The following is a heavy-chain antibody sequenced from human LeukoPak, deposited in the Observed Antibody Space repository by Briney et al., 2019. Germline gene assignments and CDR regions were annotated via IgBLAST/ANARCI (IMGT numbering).Heavy chain of an antibody. CDR1: GYTFTGYY. V-gene: IGHV1-2*06. J-gene: IGHJ4*02. CDR2: INPNSGGT. CDR3: ARVKDDYVWGSYSY. D-gene: IGHD3-16*01. Sequence: ASVKVSCKASGYTFTGYYMHWVPQAPGQGLEWMGRINPNSGGTNYAQKFQGRVSLTREPSLSTAYIELSRLRSDDTAVYYCARVKDDYVWGSYSYWGQGTLVTVSS.